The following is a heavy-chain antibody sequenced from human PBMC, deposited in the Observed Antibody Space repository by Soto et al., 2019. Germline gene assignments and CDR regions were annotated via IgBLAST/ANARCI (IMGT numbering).Heavy chain of an antibody. CDR1: GDSFNDYY. D-gene: IGHD5-12*01. J-gene: IGHJ6*03. CDR2: INPNSGVT. CDR3: ARESGGATATLDYYYFYMDV. V-gene: IGHV1-2*04. Sequence: QVQLVQSGAEVRKPGASVTVSCRSSGDSFNDYYIHWVRQAPGQGLEWMGWINPNSGVTKYAQKFQGWVSMTRDTSIRTVDMQLSRLRSDDTAVYYWARESGGATATLDYYYFYMDVWGTGTTVTVSS.